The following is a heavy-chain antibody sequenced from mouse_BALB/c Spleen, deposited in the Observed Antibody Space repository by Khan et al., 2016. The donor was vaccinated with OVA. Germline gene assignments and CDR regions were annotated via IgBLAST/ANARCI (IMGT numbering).Heavy chain of an antibody. Sequence: QIQLVQSGPELKKPGETVKISCKASGNTFTNYGMNWVKRSPGKGLKWMGWINTYTGEPTYADDFKGRFAFSLETSASTAYLQINNLKNEDTATYFCARPPYFSYVMVYWGQGTSVTVSS. CDR2: INTYTGEP. D-gene: IGHD2-10*01. V-gene: IGHV9-3-1*01. CDR1: GNTFTNYG. J-gene: IGHJ4*01. CDR3: ARPPYFSYVMVY.